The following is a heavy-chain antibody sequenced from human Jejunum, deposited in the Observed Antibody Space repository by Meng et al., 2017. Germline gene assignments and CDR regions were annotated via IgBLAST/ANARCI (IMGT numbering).Heavy chain of an antibody. CDR3: ESEMGRGENAFDI. Sequence: GESLKISCVAPGFAFIGHSMHWVRQAPGKGLEWVAGIWYDGSHTYYADSVRGRFTVSRDKAKNTLYVQRDRLRAEDTAVYYCESEMGRGENAFDIWGHGTMVTVSS. CDR2: IWYDGSHT. D-gene: IGHD3-10*01. CDR1: GFAFIGHS. J-gene: IGHJ3*02. V-gene: IGHV3-33*01.